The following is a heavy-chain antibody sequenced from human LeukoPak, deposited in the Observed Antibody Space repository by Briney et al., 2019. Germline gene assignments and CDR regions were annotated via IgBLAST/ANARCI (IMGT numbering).Heavy chain of an antibody. CDR3: ARERQEFWSGYRPIDY. J-gene: IGHJ4*02. D-gene: IGHD3-3*01. Sequence: PSETLSRTCTVSGGSISSGGYYWSWIRQPPGKGLEWIGYIYHSGSTYYNPSLKSRVTISVDRSKNQFSLKLSSVTAADTAVYYCARERQEFWSGYRPIDYWGQGTLVTVSS. V-gene: IGHV4-30-2*01. CDR1: GGSISSGGYY. CDR2: IYHSGST.